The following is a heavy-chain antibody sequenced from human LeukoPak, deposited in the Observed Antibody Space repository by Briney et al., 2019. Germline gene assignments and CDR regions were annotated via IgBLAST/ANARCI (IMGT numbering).Heavy chain of an antibody. D-gene: IGHD3-16*01. V-gene: IGHV1-46*01. Sequence: ASVKVSCKASGYTFTSFHMHWVRQAPGQGLEWVGILNPGDGYTNYAQKFQGRVTVTRDTSTSTVYMELRSLRSEDTAVYYCAKDRGGSYTFYIWGQGTMVTVSS. CDR3: AKDRGGSYTFYI. CDR1: GYTFTSFH. CDR2: LNPGDGYT. J-gene: IGHJ3*02.